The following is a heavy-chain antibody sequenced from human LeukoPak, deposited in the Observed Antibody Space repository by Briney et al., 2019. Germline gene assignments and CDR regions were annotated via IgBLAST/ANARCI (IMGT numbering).Heavy chain of an antibody. CDR3: AKGSYYDSSGSFYFDH. D-gene: IGHD3-22*01. V-gene: IGHV4-59*01. Sequence: ASETLSLTCTVSGGSISSYYWSWIRQPPGKGLEWIGDIYYSGSTNYNPSLKSRVTILVDTSKNQFSLKLSSVTAADTAAYYCAKGSYYDSSGSFYFDHWGQGTLVTVSS. CDR2: IYYSGST. CDR1: GGSISSYY. J-gene: IGHJ4*02.